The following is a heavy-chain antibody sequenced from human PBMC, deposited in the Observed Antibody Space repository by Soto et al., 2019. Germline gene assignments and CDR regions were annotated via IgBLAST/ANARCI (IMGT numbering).Heavy chain of an antibody. D-gene: IGHD2-2*01. V-gene: IGHV3-23*01. J-gene: IGHJ4*02. CDR3: AKHSRETTTCCGED. CDR1: GFTFRDYA. Sequence: PSETLSLSCAASGFTFRDYAMSWVRQAPGRGLEWVSGVSNSGSSTYYADSVKGRFTISRDNSKNTLYLQMNSLRAEDTAVYYCAKHSRETTTCCGEDWGQGTQVTVSS. CDR2: VSNSGSST.